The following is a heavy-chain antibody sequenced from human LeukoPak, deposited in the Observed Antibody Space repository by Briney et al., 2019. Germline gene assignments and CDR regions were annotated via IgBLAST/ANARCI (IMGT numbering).Heavy chain of an antibody. V-gene: IGHV1-18*04. D-gene: IGHD2-15*01. CDR1: GYTFTSYG. CDR2: SSAYNSNT. J-gene: IGHJ4*02. Sequence: ASVNLSCNASGYTFTSYGISWVRHAPGQGLEWMGWSSAYNSNTNYAQKLQGRVTMTTATSTSTAYMELRSLRSDDPAVYYCARRDILEENYWGQGTLVTVSS. CDR3: ARRDILEENY.